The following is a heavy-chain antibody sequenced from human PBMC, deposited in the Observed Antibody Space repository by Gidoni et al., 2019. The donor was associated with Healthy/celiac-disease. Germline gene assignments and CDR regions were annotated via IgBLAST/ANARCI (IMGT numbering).Heavy chain of an antibody. CDR3: ARVGELARNYYDYYGMDV. D-gene: IGHD1-26*01. V-gene: IGHV4-38-2*01. CDR2: IYHSGST. Sequence: QVQLQESGPGLVKPSEPLSLTCAVSGYSISSRYYWGWIRRPPGKGLEWIGSIYHSGSTYYNPALTSRVTISVDTSKNQFSLKLSSVTAADTAVYYGARVGELARNYYDYYGMDVWGQGTTVTVSS. CDR1: GYSISSRYY. J-gene: IGHJ6*02.